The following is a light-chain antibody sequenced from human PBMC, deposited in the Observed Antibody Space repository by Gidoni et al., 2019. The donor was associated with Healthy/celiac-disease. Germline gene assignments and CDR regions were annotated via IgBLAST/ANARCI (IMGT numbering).Light chain of an antibody. CDR3: QVWDSSSDHVV. CDR1: NIGSKS. Sequence: SSVLTQPPSVSVPPGQTARITRGGNNIGSKSVHWYQQKPGQAPVLVVYDDSDRPSGIPERFSGSNSGNTATLTISRVEAGDEADYYCQVWDSSSDHVVFGGGTKLTVL. J-gene: IGLJ2*01. V-gene: IGLV3-21*02. CDR2: DDS.